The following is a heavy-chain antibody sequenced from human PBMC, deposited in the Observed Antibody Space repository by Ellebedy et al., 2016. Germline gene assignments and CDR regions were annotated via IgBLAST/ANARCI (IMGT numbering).Heavy chain of an antibody. D-gene: IGHD1-26*01. CDR1: GFPFDDYA. V-gene: IGHV3-9*01. CDR2: MNWNSKDL. CDR3: AGGRGWQIDY. J-gene: IGHJ4*02. Sequence: GGSLRLSXAASGFPFDDYAMHWVRQAPGKGLEWVSGMNWNSKDLAYADSVKGRFTISRDNAENSLYLQMNSLRAEDTGVYYCAGGRGWQIDYWGQGTLVTVSS.